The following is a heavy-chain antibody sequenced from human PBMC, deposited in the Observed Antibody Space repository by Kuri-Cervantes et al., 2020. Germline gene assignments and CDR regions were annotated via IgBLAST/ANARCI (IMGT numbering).Heavy chain of an antibody. CDR3: ARDSMEWLRFHYYGMDV. CDR2: ISSSSSTI. Sequence: ETLSLTCAASGFTFSSYGMHWVRQAPGKGLEWVSYISSSSSTIYYADSVKGRFTISRDNAKNSLYLQMNSLRDEDTAVYYCARDSMEWLRFHYYGMDVWGQGTTVTVSS. D-gene: IGHD5-12*01. CDR1: GFTFSSYG. V-gene: IGHV3-48*02. J-gene: IGHJ6*02.